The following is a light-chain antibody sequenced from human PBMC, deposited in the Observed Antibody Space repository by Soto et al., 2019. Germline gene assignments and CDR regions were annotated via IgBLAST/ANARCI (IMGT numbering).Light chain of an antibody. Sequence: EIVLTQSPATLSLSPGERATLSCRASQSVSGYLAWYQQKPGQAPRLLIYDASNRATGIPARFSGSGSGTDFTLTISSLEPEDSAVYYCQQRSKWPRTFGQGTKVDIK. CDR1: QSVSGY. V-gene: IGKV3-11*01. J-gene: IGKJ1*01. CDR2: DAS. CDR3: QQRSKWPRT.